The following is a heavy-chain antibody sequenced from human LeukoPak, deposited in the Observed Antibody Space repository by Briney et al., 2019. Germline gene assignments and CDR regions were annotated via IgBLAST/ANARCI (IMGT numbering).Heavy chain of an antibody. V-gene: IGHV3-7*01. Sequence: GGSLRLSCAASGFIFKSYWMSWVRQAPGKGLEWVASIKQDGSEENYVDSVRGRFTISRDNAKKSLYLQMNSLRAEDTAVYYCARGGYCSGANCHATLYDFWGQGTLVTVSS. CDR1: GFIFKSYW. D-gene: IGHD2-15*01. CDR2: IKQDGSEE. J-gene: IGHJ4*02. CDR3: ARGGYCSGANCHATLYDF.